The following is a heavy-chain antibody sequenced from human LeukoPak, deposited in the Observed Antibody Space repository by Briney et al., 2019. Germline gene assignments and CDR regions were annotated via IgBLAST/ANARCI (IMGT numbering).Heavy chain of an antibody. J-gene: IGHJ4*02. CDR1: GFTFSSYW. CDR2: IKQDGSEK. Sequence: GGSLRLSCAASGFTFSSYWMSWVRQAPGKGLEWVANIKQDGSEKYYVDPVKGRFTISRDNAKNSLYLQMNSLRAEDTAVYYCARGPMVRGVIINYYFDYWGQGTLVTVSS. D-gene: IGHD3-10*01. V-gene: IGHV3-7*01. CDR3: ARGPMVRGVIINYYFDY.